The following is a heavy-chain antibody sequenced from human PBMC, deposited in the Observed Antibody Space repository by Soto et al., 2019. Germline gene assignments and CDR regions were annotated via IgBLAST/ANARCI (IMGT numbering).Heavy chain of an antibody. CDR2: MNPNSGNT. Sequence: ASVKVSCKASGYTFTSYDINWVRQATGQGLEWMGWMNPNSGNTGYAQKFQGRVTMTRNTSISTAYMELSSLRSEDTAVYYCARVGSIKSSGRPVFYYWGQGTLVTVSS. D-gene: IGHD6-19*01. CDR3: ARVGSIKSSGRPVFYY. CDR1: GYTFTSYD. V-gene: IGHV1-8*01. J-gene: IGHJ4*02.